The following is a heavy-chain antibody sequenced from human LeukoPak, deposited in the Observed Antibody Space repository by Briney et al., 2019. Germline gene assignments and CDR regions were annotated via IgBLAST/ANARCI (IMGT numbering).Heavy chain of an antibody. CDR1: GFTFSSYS. CDR2: ISGGGSST. CDR3: AKESGQLDV. V-gene: IGHV3-23*01. J-gene: IGHJ6*04. D-gene: IGHD3-3*01. Sequence: GGSLRLSCAASGFTFSSYSMNWVRQAPGQGLEWVSVISGGGSSTYYADFVKGRFTISRDNSKNTLYLQMNSLRGEDTAVYYCAKESGQLDVWGKGTTVTVSS.